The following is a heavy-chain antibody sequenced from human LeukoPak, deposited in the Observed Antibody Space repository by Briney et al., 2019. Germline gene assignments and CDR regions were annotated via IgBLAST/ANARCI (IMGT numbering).Heavy chain of an antibody. Sequence: SETLSLTCAVSGGSISSSNWWSWVRQPPGKGLEWSGEIYHSGSTNYNPSLKSRVTISVDKSKNQFSLQLSSVTAADTAVYYCARGVPWFGESNDDFDIWGQGTMVTVSS. D-gene: IGHD3-10*01. V-gene: IGHV4-4*02. J-gene: IGHJ3*02. CDR2: IYHSGST. CDR3: ARGVPWFGESNDDFDI. CDR1: GGSISSSNW.